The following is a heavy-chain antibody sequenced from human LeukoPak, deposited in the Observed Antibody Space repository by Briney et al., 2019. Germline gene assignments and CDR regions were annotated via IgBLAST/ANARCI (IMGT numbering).Heavy chain of an antibody. Sequence: SGTLSLTCTVSGGSISSYYWSWIRQPPGKGLEWIGYIYYSGSTNYNPSLKSRVTISVDTSKNQFSLKLSSVTAADTAVYYCARVRRGATSYYFDYWGQGTLVTVSS. D-gene: IGHD1-26*01. CDR2: IYYSGST. CDR3: ARVRRGATSYYFDY. V-gene: IGHV4-59*01. J-gene: IGHJ4*02. CDR1: GGSISSYY.